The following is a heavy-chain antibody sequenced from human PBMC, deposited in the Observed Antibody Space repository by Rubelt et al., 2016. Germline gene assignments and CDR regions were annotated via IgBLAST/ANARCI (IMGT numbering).Heavy chain of an antibody. Sequence: EVKLVESGGGLVKPGGSLRLSCAASGFTFSSFAMSWVRQVPGKGLEWVSSIGSVGDHIYYADSVKGRFTISRDNSQNTLYLQMNSLRAEDTAVYYCASMAPNKTPTGYWGQGTLVSVSS. CDR2: IGSVGDHI. D-gene: IGHD3-10*01. V-gene: IGHV3-21*02. J-gene: IGHJ4*02. CDR3: ASMAPNKTPTGY. CDR1: GFTFSSFA.